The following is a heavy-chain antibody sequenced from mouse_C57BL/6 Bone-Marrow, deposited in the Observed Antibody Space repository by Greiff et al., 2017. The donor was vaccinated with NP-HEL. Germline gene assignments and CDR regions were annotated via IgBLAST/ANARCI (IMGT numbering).Heavy chain of an antibody. J-gene: IGHJ2*01. CDR1: GFNIKNTY. CDR2: IDPANGNT. Sequence: EVQLQQSVAELVRPGASVKLSCTASGFNIKNTYMHWVKQRPEQGLEWIGRIDPANGNTKYAPKFQGKATLTADTSSNTAYLQLSSLTSEDTAIYYGARNYDYDVEVYFDYWGQGTTLTVSS. CDR3: ARNYDYDVEVYFDY. V-gene: IGHV14-3*01. D-gene: IGHD2-4*01.